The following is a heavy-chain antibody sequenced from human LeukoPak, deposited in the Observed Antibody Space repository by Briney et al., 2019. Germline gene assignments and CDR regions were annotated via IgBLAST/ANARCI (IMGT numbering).Heavy chain of an antibody. J-gene: IGHJ4*02. CDR2: IRYDGSNK. Sequence: GGSLRLSCAASGFTFSSYGMHWVRQAPGKGLEWVAFIRYDGSNKYYADSVKGRFTISRDNSKNTLYLQMNSLRAEGTAVYYCAKSPTQIAVAGTFDYWGQGTLVTVSS. V-gene: IGHV3-30*02. CDR3: AKSPTQIAVAGTFDY. D-gene: IGHD6-19*01. CDR1: GFTFSSYG.